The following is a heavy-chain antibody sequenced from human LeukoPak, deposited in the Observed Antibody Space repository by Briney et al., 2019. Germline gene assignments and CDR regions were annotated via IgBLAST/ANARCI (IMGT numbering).Heavy chain of an antibody. D-gene: IGHD6-13*01. V-gene: IGHV4-31*03. Sequence: SETLSLTCTVSGGSISSGGYAWSWIRQHPGKGLEWIGYIYYSGTHYDPSLKSRVSISVDTSKNQFSLKLSSVTAADTAVYYCARADSSSWTVYYWGQGTLVTVSS. CDR2: IYYSGT. CDR1: GGSISSGGYA. J-gene: IGHJ4*02. CDR3: ARADSSSWTVYY.